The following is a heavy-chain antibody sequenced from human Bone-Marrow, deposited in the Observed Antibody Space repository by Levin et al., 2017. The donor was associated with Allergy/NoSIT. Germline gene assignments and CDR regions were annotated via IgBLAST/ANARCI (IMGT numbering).Heavy chain of an antibody. J-gene: IGHJ4*02. Sequence: GESLKISCAASGFTFGSYSMNWVRQAPGKGLEWISYIGTSSTTIYYADSVKGRFTISRDNAKNSLNLHMNSLRADDTAVYYCARTSYNSDLTGSYEPYYFDYWGQGTLVAVSS. CDR1: GFTFGSYS. CDR2: IGTSSTTI. V-gene: IGHV3-48*01. CDR3: ARTSYNSDLTGSYEPYYFDY. D-gene: IGHD1-20*01.